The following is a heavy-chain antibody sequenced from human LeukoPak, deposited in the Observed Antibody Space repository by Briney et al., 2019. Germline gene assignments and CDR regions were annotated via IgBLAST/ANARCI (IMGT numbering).Heavy chain of an antibody. CDR1: GFTFSSYG. V-gene: IGHV3-30*02. D-gene: IGHD3-22*01. Sequence: PGGSLRLSCAASGFTFSSYGMHWVRQAPGKGLEWVAFIRYDGSNKYYADSVKGRFTISRDNSKNTLYLQMGSLRAEDMAVYYCARDLFSWITMIVVSWGQGTLVTASS. CDR2: IRYDGSNK. CDR3: ARDLFSWITMIVVS. J-gene: IGHJ4*02.